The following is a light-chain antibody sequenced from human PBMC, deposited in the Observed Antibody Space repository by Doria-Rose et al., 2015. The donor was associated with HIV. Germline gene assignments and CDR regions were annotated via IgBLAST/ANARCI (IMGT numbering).Light chain of an antibody. V-gene: IGKV1-5*03. CDR3: QHFDKYFSWT. CDR1: QSISNW. CDR2: KAS. Sequence: DIRLTQSPSTLSASVGDRVTITCRASQSISNWLAWYQQKPGQAPKLLIYKASTLQSGVPSRFRGSGSGTEFTLTINSLQPDDFPTYYCQHFDKYFSWTFGHGTKVDIK. J-gene: IGKJ1*01.